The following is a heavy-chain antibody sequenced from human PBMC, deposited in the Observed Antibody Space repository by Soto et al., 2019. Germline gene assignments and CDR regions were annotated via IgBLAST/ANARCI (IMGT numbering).Heavy chain of an antibody. Sequence: QVELQQWGAGLLKPSETLSLTYGVYGGSFRNYYWIWVRQPPGKGLELIGEVNHSGEATYNPSHQSRITISLDTSKNQFSLKMTSVTAADTAMYFCTRAVRLPRSWFDPWGQGTQVTVSS. V-gene: IGHV4-34*02. CDR2: VNHSGEA. CDR1: GGSFRNYY. CDR3: TRAVRLPRSWFDP. D-gene: IGHD5-18*01. J-gene: IGHJ5*02.